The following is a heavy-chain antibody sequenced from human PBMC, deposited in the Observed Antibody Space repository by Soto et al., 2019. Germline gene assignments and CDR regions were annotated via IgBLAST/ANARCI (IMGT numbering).Heavy chain of an antibody. CDR3: AKDRGIIVKAGDAFDV. J-gene: IGHJ3*01. CDR1: GFTLSMSA. V-gene: IGHV3-23*01. Sequence: GGSLRLSCASSGFTLSMSAVNWVRQAPGKGLEWVSYISDSGDRTYYADSVKGRFTISRDRSKNTVSLQMDSLRAEDTAVYYCAKDRGIIVKAGDAFDVWGKGTKVTVSS. CDR2: ISDSGDRT. D-gene: IGHD3-16*02.